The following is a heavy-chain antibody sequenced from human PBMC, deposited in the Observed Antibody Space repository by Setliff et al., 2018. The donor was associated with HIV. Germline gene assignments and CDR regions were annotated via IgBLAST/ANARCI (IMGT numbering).Heavy chain of an antibody. CDR1: GDSITTYY. J-gene: IGHJ5*02. CDR2: IYYSGST. CDR3: ARHTLSLNPFDP. D-gene: IGHD2-2*02. Sequence: PSETLSLTCIVSGDSITTYYWSWIRQSPAKGLEWIGSIYYSGSTYYNPSLKSRVTISVDTSKNQFSLKLSSVTAADTAVYYCARHTLSLNPFDPWGQGTLVTVSS. V-gene: IGHV4-59*05.